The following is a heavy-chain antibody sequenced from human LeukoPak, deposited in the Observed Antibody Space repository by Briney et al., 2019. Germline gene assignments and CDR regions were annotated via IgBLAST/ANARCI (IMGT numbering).Heavy chain of an antibody. Sequence: GGSLRLSCAASGFTVSSNYMSWVRQAPGKGLEWVSVIYSGGSTYYADSVKGRFTISRDNSKNTLYLQMNGLRAEDTAVYYCAKNFRNGTTSLDWFDPWGPGTLVTVSS. CDR3: AKNFRNGTTSLDWFDP. CDR2: IYSGGST. CDR1: GFTVSSNY. V-gene: IGHV3-53*01. J-gene: IGHJ5*02. D-gene: IGHD1-7*01.